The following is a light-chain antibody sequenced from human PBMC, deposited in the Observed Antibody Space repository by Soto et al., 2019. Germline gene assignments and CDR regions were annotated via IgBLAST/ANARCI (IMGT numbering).Light chain of an antibody. CDR3: QQYNSYAWT. Sequence: DIQMTQSPSTLSASVGDRVTITCRASQSISSWLAWYQQKPGKAPKLLIYKASSLESGVPSRFSGSGSGTEFTLTISSLQPDDFANYYCQQYNSYAWTFGQATKVASK. CDR1: QSISSW. CDR2: KAS. J-gene: IGKJ1*01. V-gene: IGKV1-5*03.